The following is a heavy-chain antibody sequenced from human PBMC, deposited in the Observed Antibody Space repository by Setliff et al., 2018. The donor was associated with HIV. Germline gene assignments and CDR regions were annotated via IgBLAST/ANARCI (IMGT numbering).Heavy chain of an antibody. CDR3: ARHTGEGSTTIDY. Sequence: ASVKVSCKASGYSFTGYYMHWVRQAPGQGLERMGWINPNSGGTDYAQNLQGRVTMTRDTSISTAYVELSRLKSDDTAVYYCARHTGEGSTTIDYWGQGTLVTVSS. J-gene: IGHJ4*02. CDR1: GYSFTGYY. CDR2: INPNSGGT. D-gene: IGHD3-16*01. V-gene: IGHV1-2*02.